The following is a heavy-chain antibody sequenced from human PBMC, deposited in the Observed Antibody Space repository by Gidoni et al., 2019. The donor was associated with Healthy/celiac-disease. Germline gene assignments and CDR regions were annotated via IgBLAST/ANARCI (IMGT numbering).Heavy chain of an antibody. CDR1: GITFSSYA. CDR3: ARVGLVVITFDY. D-gene: IGHD3-22*01. V-gene: IGHV3-30*04. Sequence: QVQLVESGGGVVQPGRSLRLSCAASGITFSSYAMHWVRQAPGKGLEWVAVISYDGSNKYYADSVKGRFTISRDNSKNTLYLQMNSLRAEDTAVYYCARVGLVVITFDYWGQGTLVTVSS. CDR2: ISYDGSNK. J-gene: IGHJ4*02.